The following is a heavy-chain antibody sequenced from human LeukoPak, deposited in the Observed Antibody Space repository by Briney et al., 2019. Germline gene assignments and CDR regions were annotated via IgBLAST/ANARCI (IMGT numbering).Heavy chain of an antibody. CDR1: GFTFSMSG. Sequence: GGSLRLSCAASGFTFSMSGMHWGRQAPGKGLGWVAIIWFDGSNNYEEDAVKGRFTITRDNSKNTLYLQMNSMRAEDTAVYYCARDLEYGETLVDFDYWGQGTLVTVSP. V-gene: IGHV3-33*01. CDR3: ARDLEYGETLVDFDY. D-gene: IGHD4-17*01. CDR2: IWFDGSNN. J-gene: IGHJ4*02.